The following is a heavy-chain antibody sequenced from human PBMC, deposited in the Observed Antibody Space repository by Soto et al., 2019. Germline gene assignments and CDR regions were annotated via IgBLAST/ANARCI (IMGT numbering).Heavy chain of an antibody. Sequence: EVQLLESGGGLVQPGGSLRLSCAASGFTFSSYAMSWVRQAPGKGLEWVSAISGSGGSTYYADSVKGRFTISRDNSKNTLYLQMNSLRAEDTAVYYCATQKGHDILTGPMGYWGQGTLVTVSS. CDR3: ATQKGHDILTGPMGY. V-gene: IGHV3-23*01. CDR2: ISGSGGST. CDR1: GFTFSSYA. J-gene: IGHJ4*02. D-gene: IGHD3-9*01.